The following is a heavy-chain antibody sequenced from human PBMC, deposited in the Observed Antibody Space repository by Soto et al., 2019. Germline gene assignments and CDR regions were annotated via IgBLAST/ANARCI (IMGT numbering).Heavy chain of an antibody. CDR1: GGSISSGGYY. J-gene: IGHJ4*02. V-gene: IGHV4-31*03. Sequence: QVQLQETGPGLVKPSQTLSLTCTVSGGSISSGGYYWSWIRQHPGKGLEWIGYIYYSGSTYYNPSLKSRVTISVDTSKNQFSLKLSSVTAADTAVYYCARESVVAGTYFDYWGQGTLVTVSS. D-gene: IGHD6-19*01. CDR3: ARESVVAGTYFDY. CDR2: IYYSGST.